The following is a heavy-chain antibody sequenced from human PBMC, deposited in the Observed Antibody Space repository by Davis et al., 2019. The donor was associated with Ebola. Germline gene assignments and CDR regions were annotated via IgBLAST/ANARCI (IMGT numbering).Heavy chain of an antibody. CDR3: ARSYCGGDCYGRDAFDI. CDR1: GFTFSSYG. V-gene: IGHV3-33*01. CDR2: IWYDGSNK. Sequence: PGGSLRLSCAASGFTFSSYGMHWVRQAPGKGLEWVAVIWYDGSNKYYADSVKGRFTISRDNSKNTLYLQMNSLRAEDTAVYYCARSYCGGDCYGRDAFDIWGQGTMVTVSS. D-gene: IGHD2-21*02. J-gene: IGHJ3*02.